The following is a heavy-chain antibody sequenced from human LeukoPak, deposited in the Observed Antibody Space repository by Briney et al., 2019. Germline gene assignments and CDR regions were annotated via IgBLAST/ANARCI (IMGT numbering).Heavy chain of an antibody. Sequence: RSGGSLRLSCAASGFTFSSYGMHWVRQAPGKGLEWVAVIWYDGSNKYYADSVKGRFTISRDNSKNTLYLQMNCLRAEDTAVYYCARGSPHDYGDYPFDYWGQGTLVTVSS. CDR2: IWYDGSNK. J-gene: IGHJ4*02. CDR3: ARGSPHDYGDYPFDY. CDR1: GFTFSSYG. V-gene: IGHV3-33*01. D-gene: IGHD4-17*01.